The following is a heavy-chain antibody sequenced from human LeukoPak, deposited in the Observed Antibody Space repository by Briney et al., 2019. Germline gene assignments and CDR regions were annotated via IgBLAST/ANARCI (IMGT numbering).Heavy chain of an antibody. V-gene: IGHV1-46*01. Sequence: ASVKVSCKASGYTFTSYYMHWVRQAPGQGLEWMGIINPSGGSTSYAQKFQGRVTMTGDTSISTAYMELSRLRSDDTAVYYCARFDMGYDFWSVFGWSDPWGQGTLVTVSS. CDR3: ARFDMGYDFWSVFGWSDP. D-gene: IGHD3-3*01. CDR1: GYTFTSYY. CDR2: INPSGGST. J-gene: IGHJ5*02.